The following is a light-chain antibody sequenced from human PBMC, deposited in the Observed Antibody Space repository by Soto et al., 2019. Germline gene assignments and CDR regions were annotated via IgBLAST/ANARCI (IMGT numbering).Light chain of an antibody. CDR2: AAS. Sequence: DIQMTQSPSSLSASVGDRVTITCRASQSISSYLNWYQQKPGKAPKLLLYAASSLQSGLPSRFSGSGSGTDFTLTISSLQPEDFATYYCQHSYSTPRTFGQGTKVEIK. J-gene: IGKJ1*01. CDR1: QSISSY. V-gene: IGKV1-39*01. CDR3: QHSYSTPRT.